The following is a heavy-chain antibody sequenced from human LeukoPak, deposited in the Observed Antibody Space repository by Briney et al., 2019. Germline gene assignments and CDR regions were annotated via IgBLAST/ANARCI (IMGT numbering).Heavy chain of an antibody. CDR3: ARVFRGAVTANWFDL. J-gene: IGHJ5*02. D-gene: IGHD2-21*02. V-gene: IGHV4-59*01. CDR1: GGSINGNY. CDR2: IYDGGTT. Sequence: SETLSLTCSVSGGSINGNYWTWIRQPPGKGLEWIGYIYDGGTTNYNPSLESRLTMSIDRSASHFSLTLRSVTAADTAVYYCARVFRGAVTANWFDLWGQGTLVSVSS.